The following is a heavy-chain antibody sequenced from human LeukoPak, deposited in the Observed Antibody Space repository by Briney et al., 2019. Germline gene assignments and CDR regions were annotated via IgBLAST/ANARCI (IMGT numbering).Heavy chain of an antibody. CDR2: INHSGST. CDR1: GGSFSGYY. J-gene: IGHJ2*01. V-gene: IGHV4-34*01. CDR3: ARGPFGVVIPAYRYFDL. Sequence: SETLSLTCAVYGGSFSGYYWGWIRQPPGKGLEWIGEINHSGSTNYNPSLKSRVTISVDTSKNQFSLKLSSVTAADTAVYYCARGPFGVVIPAYRYFDLWGRGTLVTVSS. D-gene: IGHD3-3*01.